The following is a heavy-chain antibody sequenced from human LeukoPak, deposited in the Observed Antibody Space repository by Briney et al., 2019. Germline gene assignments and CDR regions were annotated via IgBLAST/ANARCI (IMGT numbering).Heavy chain of an antibody. D-gene: IGHD3-10*01. J-gene: IGHJ4*02. CDR2: IYYSGST. CDR3: ASADYYGSGSYPPFDY. Sequence: SQTLSLTCTVSGGSNSSGDYYWSWIRQPPGKGLEWIGYIYYSGSTYCNPSLKSRVTISVDTSKNQFSLKLSSVTAADTAVYYCASADYYGSGSYPPFDYWGQGTLVTVSS. CDR1: GGSNSSGDYY. V-gene: IGHV4-30-4*08.